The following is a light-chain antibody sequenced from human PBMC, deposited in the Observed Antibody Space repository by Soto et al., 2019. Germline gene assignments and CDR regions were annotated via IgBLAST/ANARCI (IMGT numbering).Light chain of an antibody. CDR3: QQYGSSPLT. CDR1: QSVSSSY. Sequence: EIVLTQSPATLSSFPGDRVTLSCRASQSVSSSYLAWYQQKPGQAPSPLIYGASSRATGIPDRFSGGGSGTDFTLTISRLEPEDFAVYYCQQYGSSPLTFGGGTKVDIK. CDR2: GAS. J-gene: IGKJ4*01. V-gene: IGKV3-20*01.